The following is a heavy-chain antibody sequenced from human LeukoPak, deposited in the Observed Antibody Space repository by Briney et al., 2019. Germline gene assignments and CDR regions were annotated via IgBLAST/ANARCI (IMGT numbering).Heavy chain of an antibody. Sequence: LETLSLTCAVYGGSFSGYYWSWIRQPPGKGLEWIGEINHSGSTNYNPSLKSRVTISVDTSKNQFSLKLSSVTAADTAVYYCARHRGGSGYHQDWGQGTLVTVSS. V-gene: IGHV4-34*01. CDR1: GGSFSGYY. CDR3: ARHRGGSGYHQD. CDR2: INHSGST. D-gene: IGHD3-22*01. J-gene: IGHJ4*02.